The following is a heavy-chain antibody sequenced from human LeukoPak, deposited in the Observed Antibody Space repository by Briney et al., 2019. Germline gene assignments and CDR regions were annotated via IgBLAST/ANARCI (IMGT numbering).Heavy chain of an antibody. V-gene: IGHV3-23*01. CDR1: GFTFRSYG. CDR2: ISGSGGSP. CDR3: AKAQHSSIWGYFDY. Sequence: HPGGSLRLSCAASGFTFRSYGMSWVRQATGKGLEWVSTISGSGGSPYYADSVKGRFTISRDNSKNTLYLQMNSLRAEDTAVFYCAKAQHSSIWGYFDYWGQGTLVTVSS. J-gene: IGHJ4*02. D-gene: IGHD6-13*01.